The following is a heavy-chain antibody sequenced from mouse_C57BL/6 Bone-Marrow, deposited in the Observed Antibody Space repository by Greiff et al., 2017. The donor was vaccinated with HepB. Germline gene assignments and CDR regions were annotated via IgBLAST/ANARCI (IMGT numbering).Heavy chain of an antibody. D-gene: IGHD1-1*01. Sequence: VQVVESGAELVKPGASVKLSCKASGYTFTEYTIHWVKQRSGQGLEWIGWFYPGSGSIKYNEKFKDKATLTADKSSSTVYMELSRLTSDDSAVYFCARHAHYYGSSYVAWFAYWGQGTLVTVSA. CDR2: FYPGSGSI. V-gene: IGHV1-62-2*01. CDR1: GYTFTEYT. CDR3: ARHAHYYGSSYVAWFAY. J-gene: IGHJ3*01.